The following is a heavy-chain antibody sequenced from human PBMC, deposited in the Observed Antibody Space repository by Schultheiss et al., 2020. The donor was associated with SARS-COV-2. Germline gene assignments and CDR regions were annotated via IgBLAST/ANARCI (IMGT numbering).Heavy chain of an antibody. CDR2: VSYDGSNK. CDR3: ARVLLRYFDWLGIRDYGMDV. D-gene: IGHD3-9*01. Sequence: GGSLRLSCAASGFTFSSYAMHWVRQAPGKGLEWVAVVSYDGSNKYYADSVKGRCTISRDNSKNTLYLQMDSQRAEDTAVYYCARVLLRYFDWLGIRDYGMDVWGQGTTVTVSS. V-gene: IGHV3-30*04. J-gene: IGHJ6*02. CDR1: GFTFSSYA.